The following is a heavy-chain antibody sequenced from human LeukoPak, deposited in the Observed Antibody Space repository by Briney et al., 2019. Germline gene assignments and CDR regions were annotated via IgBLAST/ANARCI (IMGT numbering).Heavy chain of an antibody. D-gene: IGHD3-10*01. CDR2: ITTGVSTT. CDR3: ARGYYGDPVAFDY. J-gene: IGHJ4*02. Sequence: GGSLRLSCAASGFTFTSYNMHWVRQVSVKGLVWVSRITTGVSTTMYADSVKGRFTISRDNAKNTVHLQMSSLRAEDTAIYYCARGYYGDPVAFDYWGQGTLVTVSS. CDR1: GFTFTSYN. V-gene: IGHV3-74*03.